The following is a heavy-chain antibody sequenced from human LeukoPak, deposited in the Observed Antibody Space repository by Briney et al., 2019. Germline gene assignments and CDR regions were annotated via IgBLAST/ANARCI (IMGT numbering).Heavy chain of an antibody. V-gene: IGHV3-23*01. J-gene: IGHJ4*02. CDR2: ISGSGGST. CDR3: AKDPDDIVVVRAFDY. Sequence: PGGSLRLSCAASGFTFSSYAMSWVRQAPGEGLGWVSAISGSGGSTYYADSVKGRFTISRDNSKNTLYLQMNSLRAEDTAVYYCAKDPDDIVVVRAFDYWGQGTLVTVSS. D-gene: IGHD2-2*01. CDR1: GFTFSSYA.